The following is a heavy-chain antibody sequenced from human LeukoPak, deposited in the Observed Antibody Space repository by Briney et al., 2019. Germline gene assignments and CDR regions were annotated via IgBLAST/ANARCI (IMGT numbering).Heavy chain of an antibody. V-gene: IGHV3-21*01. CDR2: ISSGSSYI. D-gene: IGHD6-6*01. J-gene: IGHJ6*03. Sequence: GGSLRLSCTASGFTFSIYTMNWVRQAPGKGLEWVSSISSGSSYIYYADSVKGRFTISRDNAKNSLYLQMNSLRAEDTAVYYCAGSGNIAARYYYYMDVWGKGTTVTVSS. CDR1: GFTFSIYT. CDR3: AGSGNIAARYYYYMDV.